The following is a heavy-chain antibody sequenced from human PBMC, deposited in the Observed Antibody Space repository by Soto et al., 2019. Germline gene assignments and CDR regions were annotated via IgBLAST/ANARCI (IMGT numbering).Heavy chain of an antibody. D-gene: IGHD2-15*01. CDR3: ARDRGYQVVSWSSYYYDLDV. V-gene: IGHV4-34*01. Sequence: QVQLQQWGAGLLKPSETLSLSCTVQGGSVSGHYWSWIRQSPGKGLEWIGEINHSGSTNYNPSLKSRVTISVDTSRNQFSLKVRSVTAADTAVYYCARDRGYQVVSWSSYYYDLDVWGQGATVTVSS. J-gene: IGHJ6*02. CDR1: GGSVSGHY. CDR2: INHSGST.